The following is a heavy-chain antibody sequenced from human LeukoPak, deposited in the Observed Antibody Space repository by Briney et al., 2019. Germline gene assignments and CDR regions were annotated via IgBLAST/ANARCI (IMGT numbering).Heavy chain of an antibody. Sequence: GGSLRLSCAASGFTVSSNYMSWVRKAPGKGLEWVSVIYSGGSTYYADSVKGRFTISRDNAKNSLYLQMNSLRAEDTAVYYCAREKTFYNILTGYKRGGYYFDYWGQGILVTVSS. J-gene: IGHJ4*02. CDR1: GFTVSSNY. D-gene: IGHD3-9*01. CDR2: IYSGGST. V-gene: IGHV3-66*01. CDR3: AREKTFYNILTGYKRGGYYFDY.